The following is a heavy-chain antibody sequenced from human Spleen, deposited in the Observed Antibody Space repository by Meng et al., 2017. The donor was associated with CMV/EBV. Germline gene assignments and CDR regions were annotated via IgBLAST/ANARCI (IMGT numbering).Heavy chain of an antibody. D-gene: IGHD6-19*01. V-gene: IGHV3-48*03. CDR2: ISSSSSTV. Sequence: GGSLRLSCVASELIFSGYEMNWVRQAPGKGLEWISYISSSSSTVYYADFVKGRFTISRDNAKNSLFLQMNSLRAEDTAVYYCARNSGWDLPDYWGQGTLVTVSS. J-gene: IGHJ4*02. CDR3: ARNSGWDLPDY. CDR1: ELIFSGYE.